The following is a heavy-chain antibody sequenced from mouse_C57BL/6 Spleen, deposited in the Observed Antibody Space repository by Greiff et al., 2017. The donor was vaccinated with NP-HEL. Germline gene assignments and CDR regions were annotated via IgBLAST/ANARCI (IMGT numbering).Heavy chain of an antibody. Sequence: VQLQQSGAELERPGASVKLSCTASGFNIKDDYMHWVKQRPEQGLEWIGWIDPENGDTEYASKFQGKATITADTSSNTAYLQLSSLTSEDTAVYYCTTGGYYLYYFDYWGQGTTLTVSS. J-gene: IGHJ2*01. V-gene: IGHV14-4*01. CDR3: TTGGYYLYYFDY. CDR1: GFNIKDDY. CDR2: IDPENGDT. D-gene: IGHD2-3*01.